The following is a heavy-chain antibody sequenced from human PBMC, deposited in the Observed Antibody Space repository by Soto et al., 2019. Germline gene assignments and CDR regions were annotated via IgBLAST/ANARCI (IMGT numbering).Heavy chain of an antibody. Sequence: ASVKVSCKASGYTFTGYYMHWVRQAPGQGLEWMGWINPNSGGTNYAQKFQGWVTMTRDTSISTAYMELSRLRSDDTAVYYCARDRVEMATIPLPPKGYYYGMDVWGQGTTVTVSS. CDR2: INPNSGGT. V-gene: IGHV1-2*04. D-gene: IGHD5-12*01. J-gene: IGHJ6*02. CDR3: ARDRVEMATIPLPPKGYYYGMDV. CDR1: GYTFTGYY.